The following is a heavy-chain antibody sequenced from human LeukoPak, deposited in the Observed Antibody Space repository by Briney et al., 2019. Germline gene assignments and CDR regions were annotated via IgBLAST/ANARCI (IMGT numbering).Heavy chain of an antibody. D-gene: IGHD7-27*01. CDR2: ISSSSNTI. V-gene: IGHV3-48*01. Sequence: PGGSLRLSCTDSGFSFSSYNMNWVRQAPGKGLEWVSYISSSSNTIYYADSVKGRFTISRDNAKNSLNLQMNSLRAEDTAVYYCARESSNWGSDYFDYWGQGTLVTVSS. CDR1: GFSFSSYN. J-gene: IGHJ4*02. CDR3: ARESSNWGSDYFDY.